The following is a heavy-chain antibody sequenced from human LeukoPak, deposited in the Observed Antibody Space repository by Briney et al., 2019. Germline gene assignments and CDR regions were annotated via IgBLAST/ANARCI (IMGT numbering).Heavy chain of an antibody. V-gene: IGHV4-59*01. J-gene: IGHJ5*02. CDR3: ARGTLVGAIYNWFDP. CDR2: IYYSGST. CDR1: GGSISSYY. Sequence: SETLSLTCTVSGGSISSYYWSWIRQPPGKGLEWIGYIYYSGSTNYNPSLKSRVTISVDTSKNQFSLKLSSVTAADTAVYYCARGTLVGAIYNWFDPWGQGTLVTVSS. D-gene: IGHD1-26*01.